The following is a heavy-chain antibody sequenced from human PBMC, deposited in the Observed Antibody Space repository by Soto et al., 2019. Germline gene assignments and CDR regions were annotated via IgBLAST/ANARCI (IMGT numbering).Heavy chain of an antibody. D-gene: IGHD4-17*01. CDR2: IWYDGSNK. CDR1: GFTFSNYG. V-gene: IGHV3-33*01. J-gene: IGHJ4*02. CDR3: ARHKGGDPYYFDY. Sequence: QVQLVESGGGVVQPGMSLRLSCAASGFTFSNYGMHWVRQAPGKGLEWVAVIWYDGSNKYYAGSVKGRFTISRDNSKNTLYLQMNTLRAEDTAVYYCARHKGGDPYYFDYWGQGTLVTVSS.